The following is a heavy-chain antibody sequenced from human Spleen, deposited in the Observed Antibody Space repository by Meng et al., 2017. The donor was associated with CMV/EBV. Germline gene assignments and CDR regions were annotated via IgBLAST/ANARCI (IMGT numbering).Heavy chain of an antibody. CDR3: ARDNNWGPDY. V-gene: IGHV1-2*02. J-gene: IGHJ4*02. Sequence: ASVKVSCKASGYTFSGYFMHWLRQAPGQGLEWMGYINPDSGDTSYAQNFQGRVTLTRDTSINTGYMELTRLTSDDTAVYYCARDNNWGPDYWGQGTLVTVSS. CDR1: GYTFSGYF. CDR2: INPDSGDT. D-gene: IGHD7-27*01.